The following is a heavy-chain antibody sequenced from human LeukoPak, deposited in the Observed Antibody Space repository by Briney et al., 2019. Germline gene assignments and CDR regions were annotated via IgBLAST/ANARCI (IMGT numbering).Heavy chain of an antibody. V-gene: IGHV3-7*01. CDR3: ARHNLRRIAVAGTFDY. CDR2: IKQDGSEK. J-gene: IGHJ4*02. CDR1: GFTFSTYW. D-gene: IGHD6-19*01. Sequence: GGSLRLSCAASGFTFSTYWMSWVRQAPGEGLEWVANIKQDGSEKYYVDSVKGRFTISRDNAKNSLYLQMNSLRAEDTAVYYCARHNLRRIAVAGTFDYWGQGTLVTVSS.